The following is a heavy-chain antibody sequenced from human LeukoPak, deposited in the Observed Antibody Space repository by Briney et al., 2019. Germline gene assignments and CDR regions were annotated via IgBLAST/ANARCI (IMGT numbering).Heavy chain of an antibody. D-gene: IGHD6-19*01. CDR1: GGSISSYY. J-gene: IGHJ4*02. CDR2: IYTSGST. Sequence: NPSETLSLTCTVSGGSISSYYWSWIRQPPGEGLEWIGYIYTSGSTNYNPSLKSRVTISVDTSKNQFSLKLSSVTAANTAVYYCARHVAYSSGWYVAFDYWGQGTLVAVSS. CDR3: ARHVAYSSGWYVAFDY. V-gene: IGHV4-4*09.